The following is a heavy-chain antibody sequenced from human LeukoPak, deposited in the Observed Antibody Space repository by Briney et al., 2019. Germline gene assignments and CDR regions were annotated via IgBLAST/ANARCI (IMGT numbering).Heavy chain of an antibody. CDR2: ISSEGHT. V-gene: IGHV3-66*01. CDR1: GFTVSSSS. CDR3: ARGQEQFSSPWQWGPRRKNFYYYGMDV. Sequence: PGGSLRLSCAASGFTVSSSSMNWVGLGPGKGLEWVSVISSEGHTHYADSVKGRFTISRDNSRNTLSLQMHGLRADDTAVYYCARGQEQFSSPWQWGPRRKNFYYYGMDVWGQGTTVTVSS. D-gene: IGHD6-19*01. J-gene: IGHJ6*02.